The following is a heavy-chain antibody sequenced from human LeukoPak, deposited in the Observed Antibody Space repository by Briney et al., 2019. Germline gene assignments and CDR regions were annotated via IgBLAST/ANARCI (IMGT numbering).Heavy chain of an antibody. Sequence: GASVKVSCKASGYTFTSYYMHWVRQAPGQGLEWMGIINPSGGSTSYAQKFQGRVTMTRDMSTSTVYMELSSLNSEDTAVFYCARGEVTMAGARSPFDYWGQGTLVTVSS. CDR2: INPSGGST. CDR1: GYTFTSYY. CDR3: ARGEVTMAGARSPFDY. J-gene: IGHJ4*02. V-gene: IGHV1-46*01. D-gene: IGHD6-19*01.